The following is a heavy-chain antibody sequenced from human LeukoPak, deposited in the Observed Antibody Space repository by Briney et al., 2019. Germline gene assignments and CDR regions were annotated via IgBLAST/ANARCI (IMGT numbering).Heavy chain of an antibody. CDR1: AGSISSSNYY. J-gene: IGHJ4*02. CDR3: ARRGAEYQLPDY. D-gene: IGHD2-2*01. CDR2: IYYSGST. Sequence: PSETLSLTCTVSAGSISSSNYYWGWIRQPPGKGLEWIGSIYYSGSTYYNPSLKSRVTISVDTSKNQFSLKLSSVTAADTAVYYCARRGAEYQLPDYWGQGTLVTVSS. V-gene: IGHV4-39*01.